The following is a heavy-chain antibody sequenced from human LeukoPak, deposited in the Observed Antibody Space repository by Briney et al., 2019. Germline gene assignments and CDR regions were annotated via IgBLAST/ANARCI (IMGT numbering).Heavy chain of an antibody. J-gene: IGHJ4*02. V-gene: IGHV3-23*01. D-gene: IGHD6-13*01. CDR3: AEGSSPLGFFDY. CDR2: INGGGDNT. CDR1: GFAFSIYA. Sequence: HPGGSLRLSCTASGFAFSIYAISWVRQAPGKGLEWVSAINGGGDNTYYADSVKGRFTISRDNSKNTLYLQMNSVRAEDTAVYYCAEGSSPLGFFDYWGQGTLVTVSS.